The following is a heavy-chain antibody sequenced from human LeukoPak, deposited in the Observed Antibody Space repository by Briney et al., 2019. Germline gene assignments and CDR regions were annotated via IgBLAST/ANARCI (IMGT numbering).Heavy chain of an antibody. D-gene: IGHD3-10*01. Sequence: GGSLRLSYAASGFTFSNHGMHWVRQAPGKGLEWVAFIRYDGSNKSYADSVKGRFTISRDNSKNTLYLQMNSLRAEDTAVYYCARARKSGGITMIRGVKDRGWFDPWGQGTLVTVSS. CDR3: ARARKSGGITMIRGVKDRGWFDP. CDR1: GFTFSNHG. CDR2: IRYDGSNK. J-gene: IGHJ5*02. V-gene: IGHV3-30*02.